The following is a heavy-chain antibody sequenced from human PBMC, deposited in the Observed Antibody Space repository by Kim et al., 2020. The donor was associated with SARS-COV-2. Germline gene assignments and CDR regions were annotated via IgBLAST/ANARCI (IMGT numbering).Heavy chain of an antibody. D-gene: IGHD3-16*01. J-gene: IGHJ4*02. CDR1: GGSFSGYY. Sequence: SETLSLTCAVYGGSFSGYYWSWIRQPPGKGLEWIGEINHSGSTNYNPSLKSRVTISVDTSKNQFSLKLSSVTAADTAVYYCARLKPLRYRDYWGQGTLVTVSS. CDR2: INHSGST. CDR3: ARLKPLRYRDY. V-gene: IGHV4-34*01.